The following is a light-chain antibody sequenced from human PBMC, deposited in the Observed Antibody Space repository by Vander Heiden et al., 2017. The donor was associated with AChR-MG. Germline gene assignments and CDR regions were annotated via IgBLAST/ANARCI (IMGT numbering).Light chain of an antibody. CDR3: QHSYRTPRT. Sequence: DIQMTQSPSSLSASVGDRITVACRESQNIGTSLNWYQQKPGKAPSLLIYAASTLESGVALRFSGRGSGTEVTLTITSLQPEDWATYYGQHSYRTPRTFGQGTKGEIK. V-gene: IGKV1-39*01. CDR1: QNIGTS. CDR2: AAS. J-gene: IGKJ1*01.